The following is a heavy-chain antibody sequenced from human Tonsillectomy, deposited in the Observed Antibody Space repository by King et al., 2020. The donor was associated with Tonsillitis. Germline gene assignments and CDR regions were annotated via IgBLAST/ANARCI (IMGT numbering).Heavy chain of an antibody. Sequence: VQLVESGGGLVQPGRSLRLSCAASGFTFDDYAMHWVRQAPGKGLEWVSGISWNSGSIGYADSVKGRFTISRDNAKNSLYRQMNSLRAEDTALYYCAKDSGSSGSWYFDLWGRGTLVTVSS. J-gene: IGHJ2*01. D-gene: IGHD3-22*01. V-gene: IGHV3-9*01. CDR1: GFTFDDYA. CDR3: AKDSGSSGSWYFDL. CDR2: ISWNSGSI.